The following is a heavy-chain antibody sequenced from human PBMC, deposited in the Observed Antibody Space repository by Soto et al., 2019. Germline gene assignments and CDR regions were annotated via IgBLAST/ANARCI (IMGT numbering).Heavy chain of an antibody. CDR1: GGSISSSYW. CDR2: IYHSGTT. V-gene: IGHV4-4*02. J-gene: IGHJ4*02. D-gene: IGHD6-13*01. CDR3: VFPATADFDY. Sequence: SETLSLPCGVSGGSISSSYWGGWVRQPPGKGLEWIGEIYHSGTTNYSPSLKSRVIISADMSKNHFSLTLTSVTAADTAVYYCVFPATADFDYWGQGTPVTVSS.